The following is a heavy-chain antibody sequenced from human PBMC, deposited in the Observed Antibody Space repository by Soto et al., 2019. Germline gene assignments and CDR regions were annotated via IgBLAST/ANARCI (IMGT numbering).Heavy chain of an antibody. CDR2: IYYSGST. V-gene: IGHV4-39*01. CDR1: GGSISSSSYY. J-gene: IGHJ4*02. Sequence: QLQLQESGPGLVKPSETLSLTCTVSGGSISSSSYYWGWIRQPPGKGLEWIGSIYYSGSTYYNPSLKSRVTISVDTSKNQFSLKLSSVTAADTAVYYCARVMVRGVPIDYWGQGTLVTVSS. D-gene: IGHD3-10*01. CDR3: ARVMVRGVPIDY.